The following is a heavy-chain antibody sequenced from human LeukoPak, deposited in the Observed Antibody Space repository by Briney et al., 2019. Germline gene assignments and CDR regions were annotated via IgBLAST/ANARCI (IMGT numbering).Heavy chain of an antibody. D-gene: IGHD3-9*01. J-gene: IGHJ4*02. Sequence: PSETLSLTCTVPGGSISSGGYYWSWIRQHPGKGLEWIGYIYYSGSTYYNPSLKSRVTMSVDTSKNQFSLKMSSVTAADAAVYYCARDVSTGFDYWGQGTLVTVSS. V-gene: IGHV4-31*03. CDR3: ARDVSTGFDY. CDR2: IYYSGST. CDR1: GGSISSGGYY.